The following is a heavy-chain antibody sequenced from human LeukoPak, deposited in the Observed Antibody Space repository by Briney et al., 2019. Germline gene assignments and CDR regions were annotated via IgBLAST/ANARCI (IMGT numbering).Heavy chain of an antibody. CDR3: ASRGRYYDY. CDR2: ISSSGNTV. J-gene: IGHJ4*02. V-gene: IGHV3-48*01. D-gene: IGHD1-26*01. CDR1: GFTFSSYS. Sequence: GGSLRLSCAASGFTFSSYSMNWVRQAPGKGLEWFSYISSSGNTVYYADSVKGRFTISRDNAKNSLYLQMNSLRGEDTAVYYCASRGRYYDYWGRGTLVTVSS.